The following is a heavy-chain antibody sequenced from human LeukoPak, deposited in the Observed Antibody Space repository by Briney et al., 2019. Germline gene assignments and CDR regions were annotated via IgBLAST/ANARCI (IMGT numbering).Heavy chain of an antibody. CDR2: IALSDSSA. CDR3: TWGTSSTKIDY. Sequence: GESLKISCKGFEYSFTSYWISWVRQMPGKGLEWMGKIALSDSSATYSPSFQGHVTISVDKSINPAYLHWSSLQASDTAMYYCTWGTSSTKIDYWGQGTLVTVSS. J-gene: IGHJ4*02. D-gene: IGHD3-16*01. V-gene: IGHV5-10-1*01. CDR1: EYSFTSYW.